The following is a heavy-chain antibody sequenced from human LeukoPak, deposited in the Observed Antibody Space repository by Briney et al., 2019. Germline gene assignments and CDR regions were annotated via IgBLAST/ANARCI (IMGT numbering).Heavy chain of an antibody. D-gene: IGHD1-26*01. CDR3: ARDSGRYFRYFDY. V-gene: IGHV1-46*01. Sequence: GASVKVSCQASGYTFTSYYMHWVRQASGQGLEWMGIINPSGGSTSYAQKFQGRVTMTRDMSTSTVYMELSSLRSEDTAVYYCARDSGRYFRYFDYWGQGTLVTVSS. CDR1: GYTFTSYY. J-gene: IGHJ4*02. CDR2: INPSGGST.